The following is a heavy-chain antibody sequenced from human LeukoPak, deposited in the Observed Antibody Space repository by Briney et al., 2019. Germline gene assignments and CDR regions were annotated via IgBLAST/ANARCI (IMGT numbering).Heavy chain of an antibody. Sequence: GRSLRLSCAPSGFTFSSYAMSCVRPAPGNGLDWVSGISGSGGSTYYADSVKGRFTISRDNTKNTLYLQMNSLRAEDTAVYYCAKDSLGYSSSWYSYWGQGTLVTVSS. J-gene: IGHJ4*02. V-gene: IGHV3-23*01. CDR2: ISGSGGST. CDR1: GFTFSSYA. D-gene: IGHD6-13*01. CDR3: AKDSLGYSSSWYSY.